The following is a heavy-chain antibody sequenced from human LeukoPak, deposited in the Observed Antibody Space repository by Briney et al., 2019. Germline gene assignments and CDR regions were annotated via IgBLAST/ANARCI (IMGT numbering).Heavy chain of an antibody. Sequence: GGSLRLSCAASGFTFSSYSMNWVRQTPGKGLEWVAFIRYDGSNKYYADSVKGRFTISRDNSKNTLYLQMDSLRAEDTAVYYCAKDLPKYYYDSSGVDYWGQGTLVTVSS. D-gene: IGHD3-22*01. V-gene: IGHV3-30*02. CDR1: GFTFSSYS. CDR2: IRYDGSNK. J-gene: IGHJ4*02. CDR3: AKDLPKYYYDSSGVDY.